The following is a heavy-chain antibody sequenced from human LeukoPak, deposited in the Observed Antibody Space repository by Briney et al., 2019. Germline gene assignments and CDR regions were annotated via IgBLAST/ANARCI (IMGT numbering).Heavy chain of an antibody. V-gene: IGHV4-39*01. CDR1: VGSLSRSSYY. Sequence: SETLSLTCTVPVGSLSRSSYYWGWIRQPPGKGLEWIGSIYYSGSTYYNPSLKSRVTISVDTSKNQFSLKRTSVTAGDTSVYYCAGPRYSYYMDVWGKGTTVTVSS. CDR3: AGPRYSYYMDV. CDR2: IYYSGST. J-gene: IGHJ6*03.